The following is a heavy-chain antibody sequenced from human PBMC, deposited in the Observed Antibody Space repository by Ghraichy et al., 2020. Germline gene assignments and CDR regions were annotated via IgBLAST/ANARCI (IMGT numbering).Heavy chain of an antibody. CDR2: ISSSSSTI. J-gene: IGHJ4*02. Sequence: GGSPRLSCAASGFTFSSYSMNWVRQAPGKGLEWVLYISSSSSTIYYADSVKGRFTISRDNAKNSLYLQMNSLRDEDTAVYYCARGIAARLGSEDYFDYWGQGTLVTVSS. CDR3: ARGIAARLGSEDYFDY. D-gene: IGHD6-6*01. V-gene: IGHV3-48*02. CDR1: GFTFSSYS.